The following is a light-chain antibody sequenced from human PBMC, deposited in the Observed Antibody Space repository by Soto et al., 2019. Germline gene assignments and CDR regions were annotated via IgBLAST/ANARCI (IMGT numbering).Light chain of an antibody. CDR1: QSVNTK. CDR2: SAS. J-gene: IGKJ5*01. V-gene: IGKV3-15*01. Sequence: EIVMTQSPATLSVSPGERATLSCRASQSVNTKLAWYQQKPGQPPRLLIYSASTRATGVPARFSGSGSGTDFILTISSLQSEDVAVYYCQQHTDWPPITFGQGTRLEI. CDR3: QQHTDWPPIT.